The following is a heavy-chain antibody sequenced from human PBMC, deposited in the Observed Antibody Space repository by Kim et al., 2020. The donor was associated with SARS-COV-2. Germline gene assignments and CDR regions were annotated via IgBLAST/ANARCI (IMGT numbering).Heavy chain of an antibody. Sequence: GGSLRLSCAASGFTFSNAWMSWVRQAPGKGLEWVGRIKSKTDGGTTDYAAPVKGRFTISRDDSKNTLYLQMNSLKTEDTAVYYCTTGVSSGWYRAYYFDYWGQGTLVTVSA. J-gene: IGHJ4*02. CDR1: GFTFSNAW. V-gene: IGHV3-15*01. CDR3: TTGVSSGWYRAYYFDY. D-gene: IGHD6-19*01. CDR2: IKSKTDGGTT.